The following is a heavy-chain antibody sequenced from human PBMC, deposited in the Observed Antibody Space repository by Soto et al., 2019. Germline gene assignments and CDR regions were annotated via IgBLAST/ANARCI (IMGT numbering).Heavy chain of an antibody. D-gene: IGHD2-15*01. Sequence: SETLSLTCTVSGGSISSYYWSWIRQPPGKGLEWIGYIYYSGSTNYNPSLKSRVTISVDTSKNQFSLKLSSVTAADTAVYYCARGSCSGGSCYSPLDYWGQGTLVTVSS. CDR1: GGSISSYY. CDR2: IYYSGST. J-gene: IGHJ4*02. CDR3: ARGSCSGGSCYSPLDY. V-gene: IGHV4-59*01.